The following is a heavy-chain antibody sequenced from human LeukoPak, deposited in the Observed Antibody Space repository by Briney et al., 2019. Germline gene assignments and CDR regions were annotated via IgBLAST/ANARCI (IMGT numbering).Heavy chain of an antibody. CDR1: GGTFSSYA. Sequence: ASVKVSCKASGGTFSSYAISWLRQAPGQGLEWMGGIIPIFGTANYAQKFQGRVTITADESTSTAYMELSSLRSEDTAVYYCASRIQPPPSHLRYFDWFPPRYYFDYWGQGTLVTVSS. D-gene: IGHD3-9*01. CDR3: ASRIQPPPSHLRYFDWFPPRYYFDY. J-gene: IGHJ4*02. V-gene: IGHV1-69*13. CDR2: IIPIFGTA.